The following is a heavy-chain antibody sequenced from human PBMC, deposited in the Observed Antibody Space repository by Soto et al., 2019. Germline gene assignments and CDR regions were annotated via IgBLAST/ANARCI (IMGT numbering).Heavy chain of an antibody. J-gene: IGHJ4*02. CDR3: VRDSHGDY. CDR2: IDHDGPT. V-gene: IGHV3-74*01. CDR1: GFTFSNYW. Sequence: EVQLVESGGGLVQPGGSLRLSYAGSGFTFSNYWMHWVRQAPGKGLEWVSRIDHDGPTDYADSVRGRFTISRDNAENTLYLQMNSLRPEDTAVHYCVRDSHGDYWGQGTLVTVSS.